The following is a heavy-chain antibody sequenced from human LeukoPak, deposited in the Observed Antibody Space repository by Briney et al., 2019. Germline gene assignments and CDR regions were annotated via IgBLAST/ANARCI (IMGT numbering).Heavy chain of an antibody. Sequence: SETLSLTCAVHGGSFSGYYWSWIRQPPGKGLEWIGEINHSGSTNYNPSLKSRVTISVDTSKNQFSLKLSSVTAADTAVYYCARGSLIAVAVYYFDYWGQGTLVTVSS. CDR2: INHSGST. D-gene: IGHD6-19*01. V-gene: IGHV4-34*01. CDR3: ARGSLIAVAVYYFDY. J-gene: IGHJ4*02. CDR1: GGSFSGYY.